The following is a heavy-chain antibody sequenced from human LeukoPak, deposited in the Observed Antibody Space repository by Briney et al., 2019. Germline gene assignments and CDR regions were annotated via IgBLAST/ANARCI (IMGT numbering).Heavy chain of an antibody. J-gene: IGHJ4*02. CDR3: ARYCSGDSCYSGDS. V-gene: IGHV3-11*03. D-gene: IGHD2-15*01. Sequence: GGSLRLSCAASGFTFSDHSMSWIRQAPGKGLTWVSYISSSTYTKYADSVKGRFTISRDNAKNSLYLQMNSLRAEDTAVYYCARYCSGDSCYSGDSWGQGTLVTVS. CDR2: ISSSTYT. CDR1: GFTFSDHS.